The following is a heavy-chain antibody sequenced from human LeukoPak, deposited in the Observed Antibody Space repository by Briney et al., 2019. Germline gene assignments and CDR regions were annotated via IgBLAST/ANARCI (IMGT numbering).Heavy chain of an antibody. J-gene: IGHJ4*02. V-gene: IGHV4-39*01. D-gene: IGHD1-26*01. CDR2: IYYSGST. CDR1: GGSISSSSYY. CDR3: ASQYLYSGNYYPTFDY. Sequence: SETLSLTCTVSGGSISSSSYYWGWIRQPPGKGLEWVGSIYYSGSTYYNPSLKSRVTISVDTSKNQFSLKLSSVTAADTAVYYCASQYLYSGNYYPTFDYWGQGTLVTVSS.